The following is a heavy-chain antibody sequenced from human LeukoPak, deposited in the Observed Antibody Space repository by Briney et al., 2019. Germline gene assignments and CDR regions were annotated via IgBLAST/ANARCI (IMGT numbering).Heavy chain of an antibody. CDR1: GFTFSSYS. D-gene: IGHD3-3*01. CDR3: ARDTYYDFWSGYYGSGYYYGMDV. Sequence: GGSLRLSCAASGFTFSSYSMNWVRQAPGEGLEWVSSISSSSSYIYYADSVKGRFTISRDNAKNSLYLQMNSLRAEDTAVYYCARDTYYDFWSGYYGSGYYYGMDVWGQGTTVTVSS. CDR2: ISSSSSYI. J-gene: IGHJ6*02. V-gene: IGHV3-21*01.